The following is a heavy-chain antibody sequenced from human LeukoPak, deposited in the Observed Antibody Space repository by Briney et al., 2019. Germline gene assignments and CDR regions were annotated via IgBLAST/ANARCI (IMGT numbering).Heavy chain of an antibody. Sequence: GGSLRLSCAASGFTFSGYSMTWVRQALGKGPDWVSYISSTSTNIYYADSVKGRFTISRDNAKNSLYLQMNSLRDEDTAVYYCVRESLYVFNIWGQGTMVTVSS. CDR1: GFTFSGYS. CDR2: ISSTSTNI. J-gene: IGHJ3*02. CDR3: VRESLYVFNI. V-gene: IGHV3-48*02.